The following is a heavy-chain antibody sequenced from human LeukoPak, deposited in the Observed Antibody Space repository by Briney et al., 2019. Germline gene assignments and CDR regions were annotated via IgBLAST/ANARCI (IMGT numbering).Heavy chain of an antibody. V-gene: IGHV1-8*01. D-gene: IGHD2-15*01. CDR1: GYTFTSYD. J-gene: IGHJ6*02. CDR2: MNPNSGNT. Sequence: ASVKVSCKASGYTFTSYDINWVRQATGHGLEWMGWMNPNSGNTGYAQKFQGRVTMTRNTSISTAYMELSSLRSEDTAVYYCARGGDRYCSGGSCHKYYYGMDVWGQGTTVTVSS. CDR3: ARGGDRYCSGGSCHKYYYGMDV.